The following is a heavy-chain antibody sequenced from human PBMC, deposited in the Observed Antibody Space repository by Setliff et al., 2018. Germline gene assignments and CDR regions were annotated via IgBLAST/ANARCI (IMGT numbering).Heavy chain of an antibody. CDR2: IDHSGGA. CDR1: GESFNTYY. Sequence: SETLSLTCAVYGESFNTYYWSWIRESPGKGLEWFGEIDHSGGANYNPSLEGRVTMSVDTSKKEFSLKLTSVTAADTAMYYCRQAVVGRDVFDIWGQGTMVTVSS. J-gene: IGHJ3*02. D-gene: IGHD1-1*01. V-gene: IGHV4-34*01. CDR3: RQAVVGRDVFDI.